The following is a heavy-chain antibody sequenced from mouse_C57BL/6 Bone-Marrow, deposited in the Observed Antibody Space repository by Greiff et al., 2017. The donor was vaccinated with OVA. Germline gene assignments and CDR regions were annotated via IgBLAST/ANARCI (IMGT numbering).Heavy chain of an antibody. Sequence: QVQLQQPGAELVKPGASVKMSCTASGYTFTSYWITWVKQRPGQGLEWIGDIYPGSGSTNYNEKFKSKATLTVDTSSSTAYMQLSSLTSEDSAVYYCARHYYGSSDYAMDYWGQGTSVTVSS. V-gene: IGHV1-55*01. CDR2: IYPGSGST. CDR1: GYTFTSYW. D-gene: IGHD1-1*01. CDR3: ARHYYGSSDYAMDY. J-gene: IGHJ4*01.